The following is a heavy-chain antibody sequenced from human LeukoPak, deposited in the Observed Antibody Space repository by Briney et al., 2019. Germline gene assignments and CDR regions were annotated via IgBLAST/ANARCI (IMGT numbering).Heavy chain of an antibody. CDR2: ISGSSSTI. Sequence: GGSLRLSCAASGFILSSHGMSWVRQAPGKGLEWVSYISGSSSTIYYADSMKGRFTISRDNAKNSLYLQMNSLRAEDTAVYYCAKDTAVAHFDYWGQGTLVTVSS. CDR1: GFILSSHG. V-gene: IGHV3-48*01. D-gene: IGHD6-19*01. CDR3: AKDTAVAHFDY. J-gene: IGHJ4*02.